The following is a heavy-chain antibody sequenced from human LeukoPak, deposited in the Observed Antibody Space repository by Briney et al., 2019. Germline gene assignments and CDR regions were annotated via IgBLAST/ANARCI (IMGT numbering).Heavy chain of an antibody. CDR1: GYTFTSYA. V-gene: IGHV7-4-1*02. CDR3: AREHLNRYYDILTGYLEGDSYYYYGMDV. CDR2: INTNTGNP. J-gene: IGHJ6*02. D-gene: IGHD3-9*01. Sequence: GASVKVSCKASGYTFTSYAMNWVRQAPGQGLEWMGWINTNTGNPTYAQGFTGRFVFSLDTSVSTAYLQISSLKAEDTAVYYCAREHLNRYYDILTGYLEGDSYYYYGMDVWGQGTTVTVSS.